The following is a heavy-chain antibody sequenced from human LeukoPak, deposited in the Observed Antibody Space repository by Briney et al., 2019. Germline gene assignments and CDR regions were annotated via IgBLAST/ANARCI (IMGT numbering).Heavy chain of an antibody. V-gene: IGHV3-23*01. CDR1: GFTFSSYA. D-gene: IGHD3-22*01. Sequence: PGGSLRLSCAASGFTFSSYAMSGVRQAPGKGLEWVSAISGSGGSTYYADSVKGRFTFSRDNSKNTLYLQMNSLRAEDTAVYYCAKDHGRWLLTYYYGMDVWGQGTTVTVSS. CDR2: ISGSGGST. CDR3: AKDHGRWLLTYYYGMDV. J-gene: IGHJ6*02.